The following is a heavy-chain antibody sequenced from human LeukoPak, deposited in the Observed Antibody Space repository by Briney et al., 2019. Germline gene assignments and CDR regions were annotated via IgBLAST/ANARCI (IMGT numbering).Heavy chain of an antibody. CDR2: IIPIFGIA. CDR1: GGTFSSYA. CDR3: ARPRRIQGAQPFDY. Sequence: SVKVSCKASGGTFSSYAISWVRQAPGQGLEWMGGIIPIFGIANYAQKFQGRVTITADESTSTAYMELSSLRSEDTAVYYCARPRRIQGAQPFDYWGQGTLVTVSS. D-gene: IGHD3-10*01. V-gene: IGHV1-69*01. J-gene: IGHJ4*02.